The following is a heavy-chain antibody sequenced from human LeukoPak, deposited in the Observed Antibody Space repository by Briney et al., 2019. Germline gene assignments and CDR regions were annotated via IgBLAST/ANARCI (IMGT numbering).Heavy chain of an antibody. D-gene: IGHD5-12*01. Sequence: ASVKVSCKVSGYTLTELSMHWVRQAPGKGLEWMGGFDPEDGETIYAQKFQGRDTMTEDTSTDTAYMELSSLRSEDTAVYYCATRAYDSDLYYYYGMDVWGQGTTVTVSS. CDR1: GYTLTELS. J-gene: IGHJ6*02. CDR3: ATRAYDSDLYYYYGMDV. V-gene: IGHV1-24*01. CDR2: FDPEDGET.